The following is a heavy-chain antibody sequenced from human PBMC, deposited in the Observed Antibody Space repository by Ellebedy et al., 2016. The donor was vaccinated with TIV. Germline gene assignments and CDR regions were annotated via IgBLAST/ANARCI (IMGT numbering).Heavy chain of an antibody. Sequence: MPSETLSLTCSVSGGSIGRYFWTWIRPSPEKGLEWIGYVFSIGYTNYNPSLESLVTISIDTSKGQFPLMLTSLTAADTAVYYCARGYDNTGFYDCPYDHWGQGTLVTVSS. J-gene: IGHJ4*02. CDR1: GGSIGRYF. V-gene: IGHV4-59*01. CDR2: VFSIGYT. D-gene: IGHD2-21*02. CDR3: ARGYDNTGFYDCPYDH.